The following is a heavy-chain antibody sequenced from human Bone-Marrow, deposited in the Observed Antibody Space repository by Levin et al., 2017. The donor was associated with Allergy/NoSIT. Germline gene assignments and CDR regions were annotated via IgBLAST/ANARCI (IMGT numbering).Heavy chain of an antibody. CDR3: TRDRDYGSGFMDV. D-gene: IGHD3-10*01. Sequence: GESLKISCAASGFSFGDYIISWFRQAPGKGLDWIGLIRGTAYGGTTQYGASVRGGVSISRDNSKGMAYLQLDSLEPDDTGIYYCTRDRDYGSGFMDVWGQGTTVTVSS. CDR1: GFSFGDYI. J-gene: IGHJ6*02. CDR2: IRGTAYGGTT. V-gene: IGHV3-49*03.